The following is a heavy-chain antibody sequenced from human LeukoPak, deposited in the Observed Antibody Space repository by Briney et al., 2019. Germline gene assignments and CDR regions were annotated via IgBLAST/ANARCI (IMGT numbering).Heavy chain of an antibody. CDR3: AREGGDPRWLDP. Sequence: KPSETLSLTCTVSGGSISSYYWTWIRQSAGKGLEWIGRINTSASTNYNPSLRSRVTMSVNTSKNQFSLNLTSVTAADTAVYSCAREGGDPRWLDPWGQGTLVTVSS. J-gene: IGHJ5*02. CDR1: GGSISSYY. V-gene: IGHV4-4*07. D-gene: IGHD6-25*01. CDR2: INTSAST.